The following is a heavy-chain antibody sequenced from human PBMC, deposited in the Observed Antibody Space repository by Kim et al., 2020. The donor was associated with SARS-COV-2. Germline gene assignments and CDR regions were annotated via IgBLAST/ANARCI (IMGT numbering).Heavy chain of an antibody. Sequence: SETLSLTCTVSGGSISSYYWSWIRQPPGKGLEWIGYIYYSGSTNYNPSLKSRVTITVDTSKNQFSLKLSSVTAADTAVYYCARDRELPGIAAARLFEIWG. CDR3: ARDRELPGIAAARLFEI. CDR1: GGSISSYY. J-gene: IGHJ3*02. CDR2: IYYSGST. V-gene: IGHV4-59*01. D-gene: IGHD6-13*01.